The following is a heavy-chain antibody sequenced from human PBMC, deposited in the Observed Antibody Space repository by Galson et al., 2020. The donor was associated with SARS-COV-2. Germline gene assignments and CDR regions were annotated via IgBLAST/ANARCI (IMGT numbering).Heavy chain of an antibody. CDR2: TRNRRRGYGT. CDR1: GFTLSDHH. Sequence: GGSLRLSCAVSGFTLSDHHMDWVRQTPGKGLEWVGRTRNRRRGYGTEYAPSVKGRFAISRDESKNSIYLQMNRLKIEDTAVFYCVRDTSDSDTSRFDYWGRGTPVTVSS. D-gene: IGHD3-22*01. CDR3: VRDTSDSDTSRFDY. J-gene: IGHJ4*02. V-gene: IGHV3-72*01.